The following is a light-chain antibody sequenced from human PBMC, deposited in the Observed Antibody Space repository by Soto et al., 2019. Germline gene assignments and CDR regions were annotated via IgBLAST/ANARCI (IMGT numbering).Light chain of an antibody. V-gene: IGKV3-20*01. CDR2: GAS. CDR3: QQYGSSPYT. J-gene: IGKJ2*01. Sequence: EIVLTQSPGTLSLSPGERATLSCRASQSVSSTYLAWYQQKPGQAPRLLIYGASIRATGVPDRFSGSGSGTDFTHTISRLEPEDFAVYYCQQYGSSPYTFGQGTKLEIK. CDR1: QSVSSTY.